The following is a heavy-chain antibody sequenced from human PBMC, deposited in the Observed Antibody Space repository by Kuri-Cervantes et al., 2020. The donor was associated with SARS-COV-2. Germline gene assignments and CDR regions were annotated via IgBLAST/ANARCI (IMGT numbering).Heavy chain of an antibody. V-gene: IGHV4-34*01. D-gene: IGHD3-3*01. CDR3: ARADFWSGYYKN. Sequence: LSCAVYGGSFSGYYWSWIRQPPGKGLEWIGEINHSGSTNYNPSLKSRVTISVDTSKNQFSLKLSSVTAADTAVYFCARADFWSGYYKNWGQGTLVTVSS. CDR2: INHSGST. CDR1: GGSFSGYY. J-gene: IGHJ4*02.